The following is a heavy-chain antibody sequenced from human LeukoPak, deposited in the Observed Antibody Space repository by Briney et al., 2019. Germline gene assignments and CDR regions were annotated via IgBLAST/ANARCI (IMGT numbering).Heavy chain of an antibody. D-gene: IGHD4-17*01. CDR2: ISYDGSDK. V-gene: IGHV3-30-3*01. CDR3: ARGYGDSGFDY. J-gene: IGHJ4*02. CDR1: GFTCSSYT. Sequence: GGSLRLSFAASGFTCSSYTLLWLRPGPGQPPEWVAVISYDGSDKYYADSVRGRFTISRDNSKNTLYLQMNSLRAEDTAVYYCARGYGDSGFDYWGQGTLVTVSS.